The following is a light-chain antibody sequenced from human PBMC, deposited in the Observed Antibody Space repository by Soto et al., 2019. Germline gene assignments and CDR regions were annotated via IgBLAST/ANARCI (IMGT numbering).Light chain of an antibody. J-gene: IGLJ1*01. CDR2: EGS. V-gene: IGLV2-23*01. CDR1: SSDVGSYNF. Sequence: QSVLTQPASVSGSPGQSITISCTGTSSDVGSYNFVSWYQQHPGKAPKVMIYEGSKRPSGVSNRFSGSKSGNTASLTISGLQAEDEADYYCCSYAGSSTWVFGTVTKLTV. CDR3: CSYAGSSTWV.